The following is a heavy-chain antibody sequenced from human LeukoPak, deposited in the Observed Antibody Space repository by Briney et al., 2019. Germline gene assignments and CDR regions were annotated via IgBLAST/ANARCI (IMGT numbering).Heavy chain of an antibody. D-gene: IGHD3-22*01. J-gene: IGHJ4*02. CDR3: ARGLELYYYDSSGYYDY. V-gene: IGHV4-39*07. CDR2: INHSGST. CDR1: GGSISSSLYY. Sequence: SETLSLTCTVSGGSISSSLYYWGWIRQPPGKGLEWIGEINHSGSTNYNPSLKSRVTISVDTSKNQFSLKLSSVTAADTAVYYCARGLELYYYDSSGYYDYWGQGTLVTVSS.